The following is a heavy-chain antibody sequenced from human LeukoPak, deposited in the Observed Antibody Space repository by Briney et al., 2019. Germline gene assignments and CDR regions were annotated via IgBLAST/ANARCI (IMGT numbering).Heavy chain of an antibody. D-gene: IGHD3-16*01. V-gene: IGHV3-21*01. CDR3: MSYAGRSDDY. CDR1: GFTFSDKW. Sequence: GGSLRLSCEASGFTFSDKWMHWVRQTPGKGLEWVSSISSSSSYRYYADSVKGRFTISRDNAKNSLHLQMNSLRAEDTAVYYCMSYAGRSDDYWGQGTLVTVSS. J-gene: IGHJ4*02. CDR2: ISSSSSYR.